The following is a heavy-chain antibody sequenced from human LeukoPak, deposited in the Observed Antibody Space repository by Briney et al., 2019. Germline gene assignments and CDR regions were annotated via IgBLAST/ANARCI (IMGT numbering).Heavy chain of an antibody. CDR3: VRDKGDVTRASSERFDY. CDR2: ISYSGTT. Sequence: PSETLSLTCTVSGGSISSYYWSWIRQPPGKGLEWIGYISYSGTTNYNPSLKSRVAISVDTSKNQFSLKLTSVTAADTAVYYCVRDKGDVTRASSERFDYWGQGTLVTVPP. J-gene: IGHJ4*02. CDR1: GGSISSYY. V-gene: IGHV4-59*01. D-gene: IGHD4-17*01.